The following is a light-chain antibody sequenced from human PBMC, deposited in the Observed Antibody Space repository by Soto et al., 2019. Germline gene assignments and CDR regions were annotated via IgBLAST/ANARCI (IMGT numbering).Light chain of an antibody. CDR2: DVT. Sequence: QSVLTQPASVSGSPGQSITISCTGTSSDIGGYKYVSWYQQHPGKAPKLIIFDVTDRPSGVSNRFSGSKSGNTASLAISGLPAEDGADYWCSSYTSSSTLVVFGGGTKLTVL. CDR1: SSDIGGYKY. CDR3: SSYTSSSTLVV. J-gene: IGLJ2*01. V-gene: IGLV2-14*03.